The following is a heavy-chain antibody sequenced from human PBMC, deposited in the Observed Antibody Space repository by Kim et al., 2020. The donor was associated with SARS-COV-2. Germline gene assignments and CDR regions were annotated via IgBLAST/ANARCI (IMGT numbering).Heavy chain of an antibody. Sequence: GGSLRLSCAASGFTFSDYYMSWIRQAPGKGLEWVSYISSSGSTIYYADSVKGRFTISRDNAKNSLYLQMNSLRAEDTAVYYCARDRSGSSWYYYYYGMDVWGQGTTVTVSS. CDR1: GFTFSDYY. CDR3: ARDRSGSSWYYYYYGMDV. J-gene: IGHJ6*02. D-gene: IGHD6-13*01. CDR2: ISSSGSTI. V-gene: IGHV3-11*01.